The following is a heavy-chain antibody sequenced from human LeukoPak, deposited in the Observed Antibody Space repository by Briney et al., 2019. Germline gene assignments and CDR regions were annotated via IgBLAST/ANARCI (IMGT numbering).Heavy chain of an antibody. Sequence: SETLSLTCTVSGGSISSSSYYWGWIRQHPGKGLEWIGYIYYSGSTYYNPSLKSRVTISVDTSKNQFSLKLSSVTAADTAVYYCARALNWFDPWGQGTLVTVSS. V-gene: IGHV4-31*03. CDR3: ARALNWFDP. CDR1: GGSISSSSYY. J-gene: IGHJ5*02. CDR2: IYYSGST.